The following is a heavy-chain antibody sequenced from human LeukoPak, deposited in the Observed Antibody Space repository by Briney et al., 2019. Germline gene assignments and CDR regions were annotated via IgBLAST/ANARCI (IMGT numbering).Heavy chain of an antibody. V-gene: IGHV3-7*04. Sequence: GGSLRLSCAASGFTFSSYWMSWVRQAPGKGLEWVAHIKEDGSEKYYVDSVRGRFTLSRDNAKNSLHLQMNSLRAEDTAVYYCARVHWYFDFWGRGTLVTVSS. J-gene: IGHJ2*01. CDR2: IKEDGSEK. CDR1: GFTFSSYW. CDR3: ARVHWYFDF.